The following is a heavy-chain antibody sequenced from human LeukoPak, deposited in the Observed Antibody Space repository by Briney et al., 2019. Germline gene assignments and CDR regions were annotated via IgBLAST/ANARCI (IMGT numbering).Heavy chain of an antibody. V-gene: IGHV4-34*01. CDR1: GGSFSGYY. D-gene: IGHD6-19*01. Sequence: MTSETLSLTCAVYGGSFSGYYWSWIRQPPGKGLEWLGEINHSGSTNYNPSLKSRVTISVDTSKNQFSLKPSSVTAADTAVYYCARGVRGSGWYGSLFGYWGQGALVTVSS. J-gene: IGHJ4*02. CDR2: INHSGST. CDR3: ARGVRGSGWYGSLFGY.